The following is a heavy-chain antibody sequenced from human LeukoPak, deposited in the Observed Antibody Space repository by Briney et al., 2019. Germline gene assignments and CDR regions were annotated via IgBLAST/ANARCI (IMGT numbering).Heavy chain of an antibody. J-gene: IGHJ4*02. V-gene: IGHV1-2*02. CDR2: INPNSGGT. CDR3: ARDNRMVRGVTFDY. CDR1: GYTFTGYY. Sequence: ASVKVSCKASGYTFTGYYMHWVRQAPAQGLEWMGWINPNSGGTNYAQKFQGRVTMTRDTSISTAYMELSRLRSDDTAVYYCARDNRMVRGVTFDYWGQGTLVTVSS. D-gene: IGHD3-10*01.